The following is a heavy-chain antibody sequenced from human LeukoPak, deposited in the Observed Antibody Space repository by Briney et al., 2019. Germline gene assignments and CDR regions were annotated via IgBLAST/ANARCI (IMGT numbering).Heavy chain of an antibody. J-gene: IGHJ4*02. CDR3: ARTSANSGYYPKYYFDY. CDR2: IYTSGST. Sequence: SETLSLTSTVSGGSIGSSYWHWIRQPAGKGLEWIGRIYTSGSTNYNPSLKSRVTISVDTSKNQFSLKLSSVTAADTAVYYCARTSANSGYYPKYYFDYWGQGTLVTVSS. CDR1: GGSIGSSY. V-gene: IGHV4-4*07. D-gene: IGHD5-12*01.